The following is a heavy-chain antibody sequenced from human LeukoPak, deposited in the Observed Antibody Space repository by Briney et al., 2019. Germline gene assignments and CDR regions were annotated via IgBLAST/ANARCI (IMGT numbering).Heavy chain of an antibody. CDR2: IIPIFGTA. V-gene: IGHV1-69*06. J-gene: IGHJ4*02. D-gene: IGHD3-22*01. Sequence: ASVKVSCKASGGTFSSYAISWVRQAPGQGLQWMGGIIPIFGTANYAQKFQGRVTITADKSTSTAYMELSSLRSEDTAVYYCALGNYDSSGYQLPFGDYWGQGTLVTASS. CDR3: ALGNYDSSGYQLPFGDY. CDR1: GGTFSSYA.